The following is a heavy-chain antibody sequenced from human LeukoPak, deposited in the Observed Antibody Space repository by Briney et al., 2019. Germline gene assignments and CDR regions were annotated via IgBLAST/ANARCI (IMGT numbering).Heavy chain of an antibody. J-gene: IGHJ5*02. CDR1: GYTFTGYY. D-gene: IGHD1-14*01. Sequence: GASVKVSCKASGYTFTGYYMHWVRQAPGQGLEWMGWINPNSGGTNYAQKFQGRVTMTRDTSISTAYLQWSSLKASDTAMYYCARPGRLTGTFDPWGQGTLVTVSS. CDR2: INPNSGGT. V-gene: IGHV1-2*02. CDR3: ARPGRLTGTFDP.